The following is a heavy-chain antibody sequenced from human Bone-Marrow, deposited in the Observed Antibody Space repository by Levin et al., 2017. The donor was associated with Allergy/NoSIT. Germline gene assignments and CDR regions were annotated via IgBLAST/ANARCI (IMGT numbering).Heavy chain of an antibody. CDR1: GGSISSGGYS. CDR2: IYHSGST. V-gene: IGHV4-30-2*01. D-gene: IGHD3-10*01. Sequence: PSETLSLTCAVSGGSISSGGYSWSWIRQPPGKGLEWIGYIYHSGSTYYNPSLKSRVTISVDRSKNQFSLKLSSVTAADTAVYYCATYGSGSYLSPDYWYFDLWGRGTLVTVSS. CDR3: ATYGSGSYLSPDYWYFDL. J-gene: IGHJ2*01.